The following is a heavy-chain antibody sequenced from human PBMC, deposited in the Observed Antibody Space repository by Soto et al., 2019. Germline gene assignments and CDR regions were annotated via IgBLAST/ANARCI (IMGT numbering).Heavy chain of an antibody. CDR2: ISSSSSSI. CDR1: GFALSDYY. CDR3: TKALNCSSTSCYSGGDTFHI. J-gene: IGHJ3*02. V-gene: IGHV3-11*01. D-gene: IGHD2-2*01. Sequence: PGGSLTLSCAGSGFALSDYYMSWIRQTPGKGMEWISYISSSSSSIYYADSVRVRFTISRDNAKNSLFLQMNTLRAEDTAVYYCTKALNCSSTSCYSGGDTFHIWGQGTMVTVSS.